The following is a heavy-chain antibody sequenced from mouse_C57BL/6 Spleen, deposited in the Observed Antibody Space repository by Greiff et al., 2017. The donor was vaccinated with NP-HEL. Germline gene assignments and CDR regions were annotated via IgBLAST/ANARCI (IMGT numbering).Heavy chain of an antibody. Sequence: EVQLVESGGGLVKPGGSLKLSCAASGFTFSDYGMHWVRQAPEKGLEWVAYISSGSSTIYYADTVKGRFTISRDNAKNTLFLQMTSLRSEDTAMYYCARARMGRLVGAMDYWGQGTSVTVSS. CDR1: GFTFSDYG. J-gene: IGHJ4*01. CDR3: ARARMGRLVGAMDY. D-gene: IGHD1-1*02. CDR2: ISSGSSTI. V-gene: IGHV5-17*01.